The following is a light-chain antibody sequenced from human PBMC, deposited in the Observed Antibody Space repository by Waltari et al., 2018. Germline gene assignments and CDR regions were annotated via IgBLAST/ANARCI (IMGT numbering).Light chain of an antibody. CDR3: ASWDDTLTVS. CDR2: ADD. V-gene: IGLV1-44*01. CDR1: RSNIGTNP. J-gene: IGLJ1*01. Sequence: QSVLTQPPSASGTPGQRVIISCSGSRSNIGTNPVNWYQQLPGPAPKLLIFADDQRPSGVPDRFSGSKSDTSASLAISGLQSEDEADYYCASWDDTLTVSFGTGTKVIVL.